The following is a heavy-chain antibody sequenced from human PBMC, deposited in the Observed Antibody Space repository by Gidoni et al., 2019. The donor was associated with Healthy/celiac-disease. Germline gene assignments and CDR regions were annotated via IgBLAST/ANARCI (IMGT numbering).Heavy chain of an antibody. CDR2: IWYDGSNK. CDR1: GFTFSSYG. D-gene: IGHD6-19*01. Sequence: QVQLVESGGGVVQPGRSLRLSCAAYGFTFSSYGMHWVRQAPGKGLEWVAVIWYDGSNKHYADSVKGRFTISRDNSKNTLYLQMNSLRAEDTAVYYCARDQQAVAGTALDYWGQGTLVTVSS. J-gene: IGHJ4*02. V-gene: IGHV3-33*01. CDR3: ARDQQAVAGTALDY.